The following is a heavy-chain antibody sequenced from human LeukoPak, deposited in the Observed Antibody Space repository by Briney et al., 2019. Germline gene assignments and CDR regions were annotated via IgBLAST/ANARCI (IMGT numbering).Heavy chain of an antibody. CDR2: ISHTGST. J-gene: IGHJ3*01. CDR1: GGSFSGYY. V-gene: IGHV4-34*01. Sequence: SETLSLTYAVYGGSFSGYYWSWIRQPPGKGLEWVGEISHTGSTNYNPSLKSRITVSVDTSKKQFSLKLTSLTAADMAIYYCARARYSATWTDAFDVWGQGTMATVSS. D-gene: IGHD5-12*01. CDR3: ARARYSATWTDAFDV.